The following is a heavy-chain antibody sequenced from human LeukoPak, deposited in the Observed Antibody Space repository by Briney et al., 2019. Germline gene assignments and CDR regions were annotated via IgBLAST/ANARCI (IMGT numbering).Heavy chain of an antibody. CDR2: IYTSGST. V-gene: IGHV4-4*07. D-gene: IGHD5-12*01. Sequence: SETLSLTCTVSGGSISSYYWSWIRQPAGKGLEWIGRIYTSGSTNYNPSLKSRVTMSVDTSKNQFSLKLSSVTAADTAVYYCARWNSGYDNDAFDIWGQGTMVTVSS. J-gene: IGHJ3*02. CDR1: GGSISSYY. CDR3: ARWNSGYDNDAFDI.